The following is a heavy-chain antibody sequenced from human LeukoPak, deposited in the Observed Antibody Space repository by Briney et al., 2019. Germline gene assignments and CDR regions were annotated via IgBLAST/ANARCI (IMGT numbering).Heavy chain of an antibody. J-gene: IGHJ3*02. Sequence: SETLSLTCTVSGGSISSYYWSWIRQPAGKGLEWIGRIYTSGSTNYNPSLKSRVTMSVDTSKNQFSLKLSSVTAADTAVYYCARDGPYYDFWSGYYNDAFDIWGQGTMVTVSS. CDR1: GGSISSYY. CDR2: IYTSGST. V-gene: IGHV4-4*07. CDR3: ARDGPYYDFWSGYYNDAFDI. D-gene: IGHD3-3*01.